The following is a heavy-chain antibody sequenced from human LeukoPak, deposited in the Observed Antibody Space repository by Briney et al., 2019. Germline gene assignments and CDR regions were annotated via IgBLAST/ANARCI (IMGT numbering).Heavy chain of an antibody. CDR1: GFTINIYA. Sequence: GGSLRLSCAPSGFTINIYAMTWVRQAPGKGPEWVSSITVNGGGISYADSVKGRFTISRDNSKNTLYLQMNSLRAEDTAVYYCAKDPNGDYVGAFDGWDQGTRVTVSS. CDR3: AKDPNGDYVGAFDG. V-gene: IGHV3-23*01. J-gene: IGHJ3*01. D-gene: IGHD4-17*01. CDR2: ITVNGGGI.